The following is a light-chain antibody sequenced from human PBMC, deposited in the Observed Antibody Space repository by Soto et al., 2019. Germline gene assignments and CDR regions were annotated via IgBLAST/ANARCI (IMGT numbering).Light chain of an antibody. CDR3: SSYLGTKSYV. Sequence: QSVLTQPPSASGSPGQSVTISCTGTSSDVGGYNYVSWYQQHPGKAPKLIIYEVYKRPSGVPDRFSGSKSGNTAALTVSVIKAEDEADYYCSSYLGTKSYVFGTGTKXTVL. V-gene: IGLV2-8*01. CDR2: EVY. J-gene: IGLJ1*01. CDR1: SSDVGGYNY.